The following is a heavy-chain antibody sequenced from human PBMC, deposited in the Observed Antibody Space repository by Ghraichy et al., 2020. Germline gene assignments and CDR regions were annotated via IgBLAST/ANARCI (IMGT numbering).Heavy chain of an antibody. Sequence: SETLSLTCAVYGGSFSGYYWSWIRQPPGKGLEWIGEINHSGSTNYNPSLKSRVTISVDTSKNQFSLKLSSVTAADTAVYYCARGTPGRGSYYANWFDPWGQGTLVTVSS. CDR3: ARGTPGRGSYYANWFDP. CDR2: INHSGST. V-gene: IGHV4-34*01. CDR1: GGSFSGYY. D-gene: IGHD3-10*01. J-gene: IGHJ5*02.